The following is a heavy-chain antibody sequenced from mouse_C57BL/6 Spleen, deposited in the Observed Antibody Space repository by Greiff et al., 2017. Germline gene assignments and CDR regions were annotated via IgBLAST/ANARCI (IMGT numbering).Heavy chain of an antibody. CDR3: AFIRITTVVADY. J-gene: IGHJ2*01. D-gene: IGHD1-1*01. V-gene: IGHV1-82*01. CDR1: GYAFSSSW. CDR2: IYPGDGDT. Sequence: QVQLKQSGPELVKPGASVKISCKASGYAFSSSWMNWVKQRPGKGLEWIGRIYPGDGDTNYNGKFKGKATLTADKSSSTAYMQLSSLTSEDSAVYFCAFIRITTVVADYWGQGTTLTVSS.